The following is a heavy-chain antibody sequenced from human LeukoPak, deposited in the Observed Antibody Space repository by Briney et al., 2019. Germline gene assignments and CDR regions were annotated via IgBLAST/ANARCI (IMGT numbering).Heavy chain of an antibody. D-gene: IGHD3-3*01. J-gene: IGHJ6*02. Sequence: PSETLSLTCTVSGGSISSYYWSWIRQPPGKGLEWIGYIYYSGSTYYNPSLKSRVTISVDTSKNQFSLKLSSVTAADTAVYYCARADFWSGYDYSHYYYGMDVWGQGTTVTVSS. V-gene: IGHV4-59*08. CDR2: IYYSGST. CDR1: GGSISSYY. CDR3: ARADFWSGYDYSHYYYGMDV.